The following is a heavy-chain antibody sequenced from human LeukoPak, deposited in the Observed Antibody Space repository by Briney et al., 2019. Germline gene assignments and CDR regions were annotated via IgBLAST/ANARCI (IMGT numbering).Heavy chain of an antibody. CDR3: ARRHGRCSDGSCYYPDY. CDR2: IIPNSGNT. D-gene: IGHD2-15*01. Sequence: ASVKVSCKASGYTFTSYDINWVRQATGQGLEWMGWIIPNSGNTGYAQKFQGRVTMTRNSSITTGYMELSSLRSEDTAVYYCARRHGRCSDGSCYYPDYWGQGTLVTVSS. J-gene: IGHJ4*02. V-gene: IGHV1-8*01. CDR1: GYTFTSYD.